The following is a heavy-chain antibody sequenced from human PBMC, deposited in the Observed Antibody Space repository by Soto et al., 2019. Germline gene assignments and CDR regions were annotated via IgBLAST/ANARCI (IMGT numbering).Heavy chain of an antibody. CDR1: GFTFSKNA. CDR2: ISYDGSNK. V-gene: IGHV3-30*18. J-gene: IGHJ5*02. Sequence: GGSLRLSCAASGFTFSKNAMSWVRQAPGKGLEWVAVISYDGSNKYYAGSVKGRFTISRDNSKNTLYLQMNSLRAEDTAVYYCAKDRQRFGELLYENWFDPWGQGTLVTVSS. CDR3: AKDRQRFGELLYENWFDP. D-gene: IGHD3-10*01.